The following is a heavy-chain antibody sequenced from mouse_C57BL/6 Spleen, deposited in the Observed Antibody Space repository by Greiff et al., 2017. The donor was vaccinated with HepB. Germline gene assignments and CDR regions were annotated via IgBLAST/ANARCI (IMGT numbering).Heavy chain of an antibody. CDR1: GYTFTSYW. D-gene: IGHD1-1*01. CDR2: IYPGSGST. V-gene: IGHV1-55*01. Sequence: VQLQQSGAELVKPGASVKMSCKASGYTFTSYWITWVKQRPGQGLEWIGDIYPGSGSTNYNEKFKSKATLTVDTSSSTAYMQLSSLTSEDSAVYYCAREGTVHWYFDVWGTGTTVTVSS. CDR3: AREGTVHWYFDV. J-gene: IGHJ1*03.